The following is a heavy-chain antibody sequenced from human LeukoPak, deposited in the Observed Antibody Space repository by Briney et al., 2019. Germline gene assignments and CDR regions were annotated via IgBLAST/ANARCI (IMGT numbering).Heavy chain of an antibody. J-gene: IGHJ4*02. CDR2: IYYSGST. V-gene: IGHV4-39*01. CDR3: ARLDAYSSGWYEALYYFDY. Sequence: SETLSLTCTVSGGSISGSSYYWGWIRQPPGKGLEWIGSIYYSGSTYYNPSLKSRVTISVDTSKNQFSLKLSSVTAADTAVYYCARLDAYSSGWYEALYYFDYWGRGTLVTVSS. D-gene: IGHD6-19*01. CDR1: GGSISGSSYY.